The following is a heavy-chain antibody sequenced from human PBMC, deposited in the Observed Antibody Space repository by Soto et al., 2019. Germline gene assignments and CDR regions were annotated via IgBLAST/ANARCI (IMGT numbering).Heavy chain of an antibody. D-gene: IGHD1-1*01. V-gene: IGHV1-8*01. J-gene: IGHJ4*02. CDR1: GYTFSDHD. Sequence: QVQLVQSGAEVKKPGASVKVSCKASGYTFSDHDINWVRQASGQGPEWLGWMNPNSGDTGYAQNFQGRVPMTRDTSKRTAYMELSSLRSEDTAVYYCARVGGNWNDDYFDYWGQGTLVTVSS. CDR2: MNPNSGDT. CDR3: ARVGGNWNDDYFDY.